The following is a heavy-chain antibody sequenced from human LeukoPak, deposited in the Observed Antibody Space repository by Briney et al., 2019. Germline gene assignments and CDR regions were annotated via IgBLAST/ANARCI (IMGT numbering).Heavy chain of an antibody. CDR3: ARRSRDFWSGHNWFDP. CDR2: INHSGST. Sequence: SETLSLTCAVYGGSFSGYYWSWIRQPPGKGLEWIGEINHSGSTNYNPSLKSRVTISVDTSENQFSLKLSSVTAADTAVYYCARRSRDFWSGHNWFDPWGQGTLVTVSS. J-gene: IGHJ5*02. D-gene: IGHD3-3*01. CDR1: GGSFSGYY. V-gene: IGHV4-34*01.